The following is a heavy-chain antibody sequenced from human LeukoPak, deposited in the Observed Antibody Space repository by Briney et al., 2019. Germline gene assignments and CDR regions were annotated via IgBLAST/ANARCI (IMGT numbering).Heavy chain of an antibody. J-gene: IGHJ4*02. CDR1: GGSISSGGYY. V-gene: IGHV4-31*03. CDR2: IYYSGST. Sequence: PSETLSLTCTVSGGSISSGGYYWSWIRQHPGKGLEWIGYIYYSGSTYYNPSLKSRVTISVDTSKNQFSLKLSSVTAADTAVYYCARVEASSHFVYWGQGTLVTVSS. CDR3: ARVEASSHFVY.